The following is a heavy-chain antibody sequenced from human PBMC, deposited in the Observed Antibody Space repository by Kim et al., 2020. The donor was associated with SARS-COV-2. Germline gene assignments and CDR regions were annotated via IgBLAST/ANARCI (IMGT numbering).Heavy chain of an antibody. CDR3: ARGRGYSYGAIDY. J-gene: IGHJ4*02. Sequence: SETLSLTCAVYGGSFSGYYWSWIRQPPGKGLEWIGEINHSGSTNYNPSLKSRVTISVDTSKNQFSLQLSSVTAADTTVYYCARGRGYSYGAIDYCGQGTL. D-gene: IGHD5-18*01. CDR2: INHSGST. CDR1: GGSFSGYY. V-gene: IGHV4-34*01.